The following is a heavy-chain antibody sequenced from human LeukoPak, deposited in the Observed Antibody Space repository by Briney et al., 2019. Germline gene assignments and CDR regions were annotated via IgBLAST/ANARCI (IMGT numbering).Heavy chain of an antibody. V-gene: IGHV1-18*01. CDR2: ISAYNGNT. CDR1: GYAFTSYG. CDR3: AINYDFWSGYPKFFDY. J-gene: IGHJ4*02. D-gene: IGHD3-3*01. Sequence: ASVKVSCKASGYAFTSYGISWVRQAPGQGLEWMGWISAYNGNTNYAQKLQGRVTMTTDTSTSTAYMELRSLRSDDTAVYYCAINYDFWSGYPKFFDYWVQGTLVTISS.